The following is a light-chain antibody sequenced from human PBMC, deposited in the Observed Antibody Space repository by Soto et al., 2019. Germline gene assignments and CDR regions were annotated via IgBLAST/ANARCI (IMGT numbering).Light chain of an antibody. CDR2: DAS. CDR1: QSISKW. Sequence: DIQMTQSPSTLSASIGDRVSITCRASQSISKWLAWHQQKPGKAPKLLIYDASTLQSGVPPRFSGSGSGTEFTLTIRGLQPDDIANYYCQQYSSYSAWTLGEGTKVDI. CDR3: QQYSSYSAWT. V-gene: IGKV1-5*01. J-gene: IGKJ1*01.